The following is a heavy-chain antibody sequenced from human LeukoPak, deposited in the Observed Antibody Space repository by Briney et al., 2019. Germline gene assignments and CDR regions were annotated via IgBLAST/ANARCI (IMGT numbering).Heavy chain of an antibody. V-gene: IGHV4-39*01. CDR3: ARRSVRGDYYFDY. Sequence: SETLSLTCTVSGGSISSSSYYWGWIRQPPGKGLEWIGSIYYSGSTYYNPSLKSRVTISVDTSKNQFSLKLSSVTAADTAVYYCARRSVRGDYYFDYWGQGTLVTVSS. D-gene: IGHD3-10*01. J-gene: IGHJ4*02. CDR2: IYYSGST. CDR1: GGSISSSSYY.